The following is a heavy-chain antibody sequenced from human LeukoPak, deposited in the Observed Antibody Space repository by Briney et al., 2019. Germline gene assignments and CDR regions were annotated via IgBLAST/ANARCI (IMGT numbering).Heavy chain of an antibody. CDR2: IASDGSKE. CDR1: GFTLRSYA. J-gene: IGHJ4*02. V-gene: IGHV3-30*04. Sequence: GTSLRLSCAASGFTLRSYAMHWVRQAPGKGLEWVAVIASDGSKEYYADSVKGRFTISRDNSKNTMYLQMNSLKSEHTAVYYCARSPTSSWHNFDYWGQGTLVTVSS. D-gene: IGHD6-13*01. CDR3: ARSPTSSWHNFDY.